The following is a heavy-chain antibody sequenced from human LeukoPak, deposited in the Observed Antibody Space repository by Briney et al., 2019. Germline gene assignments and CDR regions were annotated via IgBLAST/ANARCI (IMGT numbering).Heavy chain of an antibody. Sequence: GGSLRLSCTASGFTFNIYWMSWVRQAPGKGLEWVANIKEDGSEKTYVDSMKGRFTISRDNAKNSVYLQMNSLRAEDTAVYFCARMVRGVRVWFDPWGQGTLVTVSS. CDR1: GFTFNIYW. J-gene: IGHJ5*02. CDR2: IKEDGSEK. D-gene: IGHD3-10*01. CDR3: ARMVRGVRVWFDP. V-gene: IGHV3-7*04.